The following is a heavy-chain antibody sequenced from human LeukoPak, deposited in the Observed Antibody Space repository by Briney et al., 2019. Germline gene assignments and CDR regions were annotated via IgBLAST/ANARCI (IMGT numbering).Heavy chain of an antibody. CDR3: AKRGVVIRVILVGFHKEAYYFDS. CDR2: ISGSGGGT. J-gene: IGHJ4*02. D-gene: IGHD3-22*01. Sequence: GGSLRLSCAVSGISLSNYGMSWVRQAPGKGLEWVAGISGSGGGTNYADSVKGRFTISRDNPKNTLYLQMNRLRAEDTAGYFCAKRGVVIRVILVGFHKEAYYFDSWGQGALVTVSS. CDR1: GISLSNYG. V-gene: IGHV3-23*01.